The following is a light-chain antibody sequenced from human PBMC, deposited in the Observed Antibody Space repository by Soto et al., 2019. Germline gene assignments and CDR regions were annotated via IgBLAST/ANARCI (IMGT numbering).Light chain of an antibody. CDR2: EVT. V-gene: IGLV2-23*02. CDR3: CSFADSSTFYV. J-gene: IGLJ1*01. Sequence: QSALTQPASVSGSPGQSIAISRTGTSSDVGSSNLVSWYQQRPGKAPKLIIYEVTRRPSGVSGRFSGSKSGNTASLTISGLQAEDEADYYCCSFADSSTFYVFGSGTKLTVL. CDR1: SSDVGSSNL.